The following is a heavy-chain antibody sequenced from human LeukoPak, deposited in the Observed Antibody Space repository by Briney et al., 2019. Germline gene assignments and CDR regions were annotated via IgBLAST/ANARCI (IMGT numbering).Heavy chain of an antibody. CDR3: AGRPTDSSGWYRIDY. CDR1: GFTFSSYA. CDR2: ISSNGGST. Sequence: PGGSLRLSCAASGFTFSSYAMHWVRQAPGKGLEYVSAISSNGGSTYYANSVKGRFTISRDNSKNTLYLQMGSLRAEDTAVYYCAGRPTDSSGWYRIDYWGQGTLVTVSS. J-gene: IGHJ4*02. D-gene: IGHD6-19*01. V-gene: IGHV3-64*01.